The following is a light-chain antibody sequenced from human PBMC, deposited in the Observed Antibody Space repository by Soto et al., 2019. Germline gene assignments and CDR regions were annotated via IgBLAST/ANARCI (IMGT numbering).Light chain of an antibody. Sequence: EVVMTPSPATLSVSPVERATLSCRASQSVGTKLVWYQQRPGQAPRLLIYGASTRATGIPARFSGSGSGTEFTLTISSLQSEDFAVYSCQQRSNWPPITFGQGTRLEIK. CDR2: GAS. CDR3: QQRSNWPPIT. CDR1: QSVGTK. J-gene: IGKJ5*01. V-gene: IGKV3-15*01.